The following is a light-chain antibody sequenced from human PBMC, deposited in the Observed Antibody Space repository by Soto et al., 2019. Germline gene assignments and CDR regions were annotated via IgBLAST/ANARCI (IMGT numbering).Light chain of an antibody. CDR3: QQYVKYPVT. Sequence: DIQMTQSPSSLSASVGDRVTITCRASQSISSYLNWYQQKPGKAPKLLIYAASSLQSGVPSRFSGSGSGTDFTLTISSLQPEDFATYVCQQYVKYPVTFGQGTKVEIK. V-gene: IGKV1-39*01. CDR1: QSISSY. J-gene: IGKJ1*01. CDR2: AAS.